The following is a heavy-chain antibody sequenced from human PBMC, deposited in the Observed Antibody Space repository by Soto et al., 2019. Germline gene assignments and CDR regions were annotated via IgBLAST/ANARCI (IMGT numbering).Heavy chain of an antibody. Sequence: SEILSLTCTVSGGSISSSSYYWGWIRQPPGKGLEWIGSIYYSGSTYYNPSLKSRVTISVDTSKNQFSLKLSSVTAADTAVYYCARHRGSSSLDYYYYYYMDVWGKGTTVTVSS. J-gene: IGHJ6*03. D-gene: IGHD6-13*01. CDR2: IYYSGST. V-gene: IGHV4-39*01. CDR3: ARHRGSSSLDYYYYYYMDV. CDR1: GGSISSSSYY.